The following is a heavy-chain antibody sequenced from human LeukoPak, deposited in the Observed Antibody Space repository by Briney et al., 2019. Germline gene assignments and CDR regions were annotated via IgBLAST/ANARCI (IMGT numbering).Heavy chain of an antibody. CDR1: VHTFTGYY. D-gene: IGHD6-19*01. Sequence: ASVKVSCKASVHTFTGYYMHWVRQAPGQGLEWMGWINPNSGGTNYAQRFQGRVTMTRDTSISTAYMELSRLRSDDTAVYYCARDRDQWLPERCDYWGQGTLVTVSS. CDR3: ARDRDQWLPERCDY. CDR2: INPNSGGT. J-gene: IGHJ4*02. V-gene: IGHV1-2*02.